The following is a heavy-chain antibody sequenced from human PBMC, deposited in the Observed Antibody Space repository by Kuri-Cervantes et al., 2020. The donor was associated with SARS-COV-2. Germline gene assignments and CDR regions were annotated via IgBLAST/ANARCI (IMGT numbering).Heavy chain of an antibody. CDR1: GFTFDDYA. J-gene: IGHJ6*02. CDR2: ISWNSGSI. Sequence: LSLTCAASGFTFDDYAMHWVRQAPGKGLEWVSGISWNSGSIGYADSVKGRFTISRDNAKNSLYLQMNSLRAEDTALYYCAKATRIYCSGGSCYYYYYGMDVWGQGTTVTVSS. D-gene: IGHD2-15*01. V-gene: IGHV3-9*01. CDR3: AKATRIYCSGGSCYYYYYGMDV.